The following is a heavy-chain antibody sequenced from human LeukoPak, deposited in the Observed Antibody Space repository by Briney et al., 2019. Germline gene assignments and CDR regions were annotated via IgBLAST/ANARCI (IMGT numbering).Heavy chain of an antibody. J-gene: IGHJ6*03. CDR2: INHTGRT. D-gene: IGHD1-26*01. CDR1: GGSFSGYY. Sequence: PSETLSLTCAIYGGSFSGYYWSWIRQPPGKGLEWIGEINHTGRTNDNPSLKSRVTMSVDTANNQFSLKLSSVTAADTAVYYCARDPYSGNYGNDYYYYMDVWGKGTTVTISS. V-gene: IGHV4-34*01. CDR3: ARDPYSGNYGNDYYYYMDV.